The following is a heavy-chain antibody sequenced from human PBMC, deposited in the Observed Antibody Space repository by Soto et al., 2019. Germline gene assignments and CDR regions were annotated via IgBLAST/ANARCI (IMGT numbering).Heavy chain of an antibody. CDR1: GGSISSSSYY. J-gene: IGHJ6*02. Sequence: SETLSLTCTVSGGSISSSSYYWGWIRQPPGKGLEWIGSIYYSGSTYYNPSLKSRVTISVDTSKNQFSLKLSSVTAADTDVYYCACIFSGGYGYGFYYYGMDVWGQGTTVT. V-gene: IGHV4-39*01. CDR2: IYYSGST. CDR3: ACIFSGGYGYGFYYYGMDV. D-gene: IGHD5-18*01.